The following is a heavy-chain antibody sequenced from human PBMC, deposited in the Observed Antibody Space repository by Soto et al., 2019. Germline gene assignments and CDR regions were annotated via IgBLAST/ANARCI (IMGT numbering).Heavy chain of an antibody. CDR1: GASMSSSAHY. D-gene: IGHD3-10*01. Sequence: QVQLQESGPGLVRPSQTLSLTCTVSGASMSSSAHYWSWVRQHPGKGLEGIGYISYLGDIYYNPPLTSPVTISADMSKNLYSLEFASVTAADTSVYYCAKSDGSGNYHEYLFRVWGQATLVAVSS. CDR3: AKSDGSGNYHEYLFRV. J-gene: IGHJ4*02. CDR2: ISYLGDI. V-gene: IGHV4-31*01.